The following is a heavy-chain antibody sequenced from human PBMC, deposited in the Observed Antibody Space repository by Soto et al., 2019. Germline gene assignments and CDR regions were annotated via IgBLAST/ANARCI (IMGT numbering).Heavy chain of an antibody. CDR3: ARDSRWLQSTRSFDY. J-gene: IGHJ4*02. D-gene: IGHD5-12*01. CDR2: IIPIFGTA. V-gene: IGHV1-69*01. Sequence: QVQLVQSGAEVKKPGASVKVSCRASGGTFSSYAISWVRQAPGQGLEWMGGIIPIFGTANYAQKFQGRVTITGDESTSTAYMELSSLRSEDTAVYYCARDSRWLQSTRSFDYWGQGTLVTVSS. CDR1: GGTFSSYA.